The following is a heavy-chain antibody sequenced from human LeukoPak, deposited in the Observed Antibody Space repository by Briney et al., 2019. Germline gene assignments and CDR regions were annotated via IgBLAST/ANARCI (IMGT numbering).Heavy chain of an antibody. D-gene: IGHD2-2*02. J-gene: IGHJ6*03. CDR2: INPSGGRT. V-gene: IGHV1-46*01. CDR1: GYTFTSYY. CDR3: ARVAAEVVGVPGAIGFGWLRRDYYYMDV. Sequence: ASVKVSCKASGYTFTSYYMHWVRQAPGEGLEGMGIINPSGGRTSYAQKFQGRVTMTRDMSTSTVYMELSSLRSEDTAVYYCARVAAEVVGVPGAIGFGWLRRDYYYMDVWGKGTTVTVSS.